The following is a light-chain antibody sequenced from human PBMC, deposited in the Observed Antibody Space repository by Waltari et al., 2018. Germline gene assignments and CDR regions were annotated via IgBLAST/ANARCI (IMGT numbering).Light chain of an antibody. J-gene: IGLJ3*02. CDR3: CSYAGSYTRV. Sequence: QSALTQPRSVSGSPGQSVTISCTGTSSDVGGYNYVSWYQQHPGKAPKLMIYDVSKRPSGGPERFSGSKSGNTASLTISGLQAEDEADYYCCSYAGSYTRVFGGGTKLTVL. CDR2: DVS. V-gene: IGLV2-11*01. CDR1: SSDVGGYNY.